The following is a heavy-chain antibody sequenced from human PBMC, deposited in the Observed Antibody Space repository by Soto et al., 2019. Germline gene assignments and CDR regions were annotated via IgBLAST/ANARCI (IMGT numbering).Heavy chain of an antibody. CDR2: ILNSGRP. CDR1: GASIQNGGYF. V-gene: IGHV4-30-4*01. J-gene: IGHJ4*02. CDR3: ATGPTAEKVDS. Sequence: QVQLQESGPGLVRPSQTLSLTCSVSGASIQNGGYFWSWIRQSPGKGLEWIGHILNSGRPYNNPSLQSRVTISADTSMNQFSLALTSVTAADTAMYYCATGPTAEKVDSWGQGILVTVSS.